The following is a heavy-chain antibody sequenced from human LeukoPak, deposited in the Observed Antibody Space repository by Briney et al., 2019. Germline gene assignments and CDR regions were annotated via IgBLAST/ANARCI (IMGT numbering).Heavy chain of an antibody. CDR1: GFTFSVYY. J-gene: IGHJ6*02. V-gene: IGHV3-11*01. D-gene: IGHD2-15*01. CDR3: ARGVRSSAHYYYYGMDV. CDR2: ISSSGSTI. Sequence: GGSLRLSCAASGFTFSVYYMSWIRQAPGKGLEWVSYISSSGSTIYYADSVKGRFTISRDNAKNSLYLQMNSLRAEDTAVYYCARGVRSSAHYYYYGMDVWGQGTTVTVSS.